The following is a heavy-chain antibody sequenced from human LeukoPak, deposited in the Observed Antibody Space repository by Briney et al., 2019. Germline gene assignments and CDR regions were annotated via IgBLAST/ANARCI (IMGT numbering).Heavy chain of an antibody. CDR2: ISSNGGST. V-gene: IGHV3-64*04. D-gene: IGHD2-8*01. J-gene: IGHJ4*02. CDR3: AIIRRYCTNGVCESY. CDR1: GFTFSSYA. Sequence: PGGSLRLSCSASGFTFSSYAIHWVRQAPGKGLEYVSAISSNGGSTYYADSVKGRFTISRDNSKNTLYLQMNSLRAEDTAVYYCAIIRRYCTNGVCESYWGQGTLVTVSS.